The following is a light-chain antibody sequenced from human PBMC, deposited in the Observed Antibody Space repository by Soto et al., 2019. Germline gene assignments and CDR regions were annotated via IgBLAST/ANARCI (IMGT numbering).Light chain of an antibody. V-gene: IGKV3-15*01. CDR1: QSVSSN. Sequence: EIVMTQSPATLSVSPGERATLSCRASQSVSSNLAWYQQKHGHGPTLLIYGASTRATGSPARFSGSGSGTEFTLPISSLQSDDVSVYYCQQYNKWPPYTFGQGTKVEIK. CDR3: QQYNKWPPYT. J-gene: IGKJ2*01. CDR2: GAS.